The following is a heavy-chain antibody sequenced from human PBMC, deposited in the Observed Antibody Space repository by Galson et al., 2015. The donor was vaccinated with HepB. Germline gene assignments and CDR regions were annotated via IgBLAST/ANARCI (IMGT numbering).Heavy chain of an antibody. CDR2: INPSGGST. Sequence: SVKVSCKASGYTFTSYYMHWVRQAPGQGLEWMGIINPSGGSTSYAQKFQGRVTMTRDTSTSTVYMELSSLRSEDTAVYYCARAGPIFGVVISATYYYYYMDVWGKGTTVTVSS. V-gene: IGHV1-46*01. J-gene: IGHJ6*03. CDR1: GYTFTSYY. D-gene: IGHD3-3*01. CDR3: ARAGPIFGVVISATYYYYYMDV.